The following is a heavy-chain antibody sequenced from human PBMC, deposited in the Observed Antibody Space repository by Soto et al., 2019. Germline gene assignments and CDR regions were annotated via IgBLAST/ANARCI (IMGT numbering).Heavy chain of an antibody. CDR3: ARSKFPGSSSAPTYYYGMDV. CDR1: GFTFSSYS. Sequence: GGSIRLSYAASGFTFSSYSRSWVRQAKRKGLEWVSSISSRSSYIYYADSVTGRFTISRDNAKNSLYLQMNSLRAEDTAVYYCARSKFPGSSSAPTYYYGMDVWVQGTSVTV. V-gene: IGHV3-21*01. D-gene: IGHD6-6*01. J-gene: IGHJ6*02. CDR2: ISSRSSYI.